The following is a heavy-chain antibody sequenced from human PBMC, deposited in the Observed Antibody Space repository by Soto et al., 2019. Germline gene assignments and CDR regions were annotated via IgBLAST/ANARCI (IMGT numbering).Heavy chain of an antibody. CDR1: GFTFSSYW. D-gene: IGHD3-16*02. CDR2: INSDGSST. Sequence: GGSLRLSCAASGFTFSSYWMHWVRQAPGKGLVWVSRINSDGSSTSYADSVKGRFTISRDNAKNTLYLQMNSLRAEDTAVYYCARAKDQAYDYIWGSYRGGAFDIWGQGTMVTVSS. CDR3: ARAKDQAYDYIWGSYRGGAFDI. V-gene: IGHV3-74*01. J-gene: IGHJ3*02.